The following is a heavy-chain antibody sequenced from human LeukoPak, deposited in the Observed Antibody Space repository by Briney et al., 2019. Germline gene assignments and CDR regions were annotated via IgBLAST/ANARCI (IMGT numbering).Heavy chain of an antibody. CDR3: AREGGRIGPGILVY. D-gene: IGHD1-1*01. J-gene: IGHJ4*02. CDR2: IYHSGST. CDR1: GYSISSGYY. V-gene: IGHV4-38-2*02. Sequence: SETLSLTCTVSGYSISSGYYWGWIRQPPGKGLEWIGSIYHSGSTYYNPSLKSRVTISVDTSKNQFSLKLSSVTAADTAVYYCAREGGRIGPGILVYWGQGTLVTVSS.